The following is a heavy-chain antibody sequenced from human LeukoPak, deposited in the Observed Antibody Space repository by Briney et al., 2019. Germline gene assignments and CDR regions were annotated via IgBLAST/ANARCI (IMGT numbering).Heavy chain of an antibody. CDR3: ARDTYYYGSGCYGLDY. J-gene: IGHJ4*02. CDR1: GGSISSYY. Sequence: SETLSLTCTVSGGSISSYYWSWIRQPAGKGLEWIGRIYTSGSTNYNPSLKSRVTMSVDTSKNQFSLKLSSVTAADTAVYYCARDTYYYGSGCYGLDYWGQGTLVTVSS. V-gene: IGHV4-4*07. D-gene: IGHD3-10*01. CDR2: IYTSGST.